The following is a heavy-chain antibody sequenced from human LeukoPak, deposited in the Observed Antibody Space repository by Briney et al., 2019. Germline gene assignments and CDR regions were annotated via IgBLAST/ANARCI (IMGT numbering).Heavy chain of an antibody. V-gene: IGHV3-30*18. CDR1: GFTFSSYG. CDR2: ISHDGTVQ. Sequence: PGGSLRLSCAASGFTFSSYGMQWVRQAPGKGLEWVAVISHDGTVQYYAEPVKGRFTISRDNSDNTLYLQMNSLRNEDTAMYYCAKEGTAMASSYFDYWGQGILITVSS. CDR3: AKEGTAMASSYFDY. J-gene: IGHJ4*02. D-gene: IGHD5-18*01.